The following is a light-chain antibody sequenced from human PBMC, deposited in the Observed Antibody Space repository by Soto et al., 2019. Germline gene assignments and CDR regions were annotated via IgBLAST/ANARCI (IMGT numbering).Light chain of an antibody. CDR1: SSDVGGNKY. Sequence: QSVLTQPASVSGAAGQGITISCIGTSSDVGGNKYVSWYQQNPGKAPKLMICDVSNRPSGVSNRFSGSKSGNTASLTISGLQAEDEADYYCSAFTGSTYVFGTGTKVTVL. V-gene: IGLV2-14*01. J-gene: IGLJ1*01. CDR2: DVS. CDR3: SAFTGSTYV.